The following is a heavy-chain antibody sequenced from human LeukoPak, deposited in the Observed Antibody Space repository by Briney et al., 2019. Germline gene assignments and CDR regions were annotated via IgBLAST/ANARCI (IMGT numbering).Heavy chain of an antibody. V-gene: IGHV3-23*01. D-gene: IGHD4-11*01. CDR2: LSGSGDKT. CDR3: GKDLNYGLDY. J-gene: IGHJ4*02. CDR1: GFTFSSHA. Sequence: GGSLRLSCAASGFTFSSHAMSWVRQAPGKGLEWVSALSGSGDKTFYADSVKGRFTISRDNSKNTLYLQMNSLRAEDTAVYYCGKDLNYGLDYWGQGTLVTVSS.